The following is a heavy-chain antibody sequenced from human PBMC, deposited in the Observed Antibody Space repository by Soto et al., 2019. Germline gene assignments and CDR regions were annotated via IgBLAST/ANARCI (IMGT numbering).Heavy chain of an antibody. CDR2: INHSGST. CDR3: ARVRVFGVVIKYYYGMDV. V-gene: IGHV4-34*01. J-gene: IGHJ6*02. D-gene: IGHD3-3*01. Sequence: PSETLSLTCAVYGGSFSGYYWSSIRQPPGKGLEWTGEINHSGSTNYNPSLKSRVTISVDTSKNQFSLKLSSVTAADTAVYYCARVRVFGVVIKYYYGMDVWGQGTTVTVSS. CDR1: GGSFSGYY.